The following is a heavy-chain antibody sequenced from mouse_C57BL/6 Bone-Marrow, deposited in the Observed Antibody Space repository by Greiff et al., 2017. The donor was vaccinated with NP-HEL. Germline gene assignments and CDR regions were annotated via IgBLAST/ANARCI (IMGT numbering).Heavy chain of an antibody. CDR3: ARSPITHYFDY. J-gene: IGHJ2*01. D-gene: IGHD1-1*01. Sequence: EVQLQQSGPELVKPGDSVKISCKASGYSFTGYFMNWVLQSHGKSLEWIGRINPYNGDTFYNQKFKGKATLTVDKSSSTAHMELRSLTSEDSAVYYCARSPITHYFDYWGQGTTLTVSS. CDR1: GYSFTGYF. CDR2: INPYNGDT. V-gene: IGHV1-20*01.